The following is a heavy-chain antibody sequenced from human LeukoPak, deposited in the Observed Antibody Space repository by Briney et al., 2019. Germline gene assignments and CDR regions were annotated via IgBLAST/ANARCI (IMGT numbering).Heavy chain of an antibody. CDR2: IYHGGSA. D-gene: IGHD3-22*01. V-gene: IGHV4-4*02. CDR3: AKGSYYYDSSGSSTGIFFDY. CDR1: GGSISSTDW. Sequence: SGTLSLTCAVSGGSISSTDWCTWVRQPPGKGLEWIAEIYHGGSANYNPSLKSRVTISVDTSKNQFSLKLSSVTAADTAVYYCAKGSYYYDSSGSSTGIFFDYWGQGTLVTVSS. J-gene: IGHJ4*02.